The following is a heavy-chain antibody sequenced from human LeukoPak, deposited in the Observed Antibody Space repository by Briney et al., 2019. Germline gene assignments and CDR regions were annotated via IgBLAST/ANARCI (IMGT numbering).Heavy chain of an antibody. V-gene: IGHV3-48*03. CDR3: AREGGTGGYFDY. Sequence: GSLRLSCAASGFTFRSYEMNWVRQAPGKGLEWVSYISSSGSTIYYVDSVKGRFTISRDNAKNSLYLQMNSLRAEDTAVYYCAREGGTGGYFDYWGQGTLVTVSS. J-gene: IGHJ4*02. D-gene: IGHD2-15*01. CDR2: ISSSGSTI. CDR1: GFTFRSYE.